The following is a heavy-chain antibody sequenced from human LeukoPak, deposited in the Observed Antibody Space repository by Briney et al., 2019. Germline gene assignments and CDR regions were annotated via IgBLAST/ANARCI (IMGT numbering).Heavy chain of an antibody. CDR1: GGSNSSGDYY. CDR2: IYYSGST. J-gene: IGHJ4*02. Sequence: SETLSLXCTVSGGSNSSGDYYWSWIRQPPGKGPEWIGYIYYSGSTYYNPSLKSRVTISVDTSKNQFSLKLSSVTAADTAVYYCARVRTWYYFDYWGQGTLVTVSS. V-gene: IGHV4-30-4*08. CDR3: ARVRTWYYFDY. D-gene: IGHD1-14*01.